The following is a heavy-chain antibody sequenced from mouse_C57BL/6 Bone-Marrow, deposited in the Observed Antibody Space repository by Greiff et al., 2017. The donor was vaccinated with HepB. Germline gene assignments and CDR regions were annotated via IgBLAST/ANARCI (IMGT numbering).Heavy chain of an antibody. Sequence: VQLQQPGAELVMPGASVKLSCKASGYTFTSYWMHWVKQRPGQGLEWIGEIDPSDSYTNYNQKFKGKSTLTVDKSSSTAYMQLSSLTSEDSAVYYCATHRQLRLPFAYWGQGTLVTVSA. CDR1: GYTFTSYW. V-gene: IGHV1-69*01. J-gene: IGHJ3*01. D-gene: IGHD3-2*02. CDR3: ATHRQLRLPFAY. CDR2: IDPSDSYT.